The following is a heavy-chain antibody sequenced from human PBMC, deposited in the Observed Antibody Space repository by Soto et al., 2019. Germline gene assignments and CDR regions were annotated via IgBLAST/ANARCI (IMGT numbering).Heavy chain of an antibody. D-gene: IGHD3-3*01. J-gene: IGHJ2*01. CDR2: VGGSDPNS. CDR1: GFTFSSYA. V-gene: IGHV3-23*01. CDR3: AKGSVLGPWDFDL. Sequence: EVQLLESGGGLVQPGGSLRLSCAVSGFTFSSYAMSWVRRAPGKGLEWVSAVGGSDPNSYYADSVKGRFTISRDISKNTLYLQMNSLRDEDPALYSCAKGSVLGPWDFDLWGRCTLVTVSS.